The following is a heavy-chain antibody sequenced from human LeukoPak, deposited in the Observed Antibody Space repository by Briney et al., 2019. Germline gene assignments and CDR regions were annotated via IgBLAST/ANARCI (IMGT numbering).Heavy chain of an antibody. V-gene: IGHV3-23*01. CDR1: GFIFSSYA. CDR3: AKQLGYCSDGSCYFPY. CDR2: ISNNGGYT. Sequence: GGSLRLSCAASGFIFSSYAMTWVRQAPGKGLEWVSAISNNGGYTYYADSVQGRFTISRDNSKSTLCLQMNSLRAEDTAVYYCAKQLGYCSDGSCYFPYWGQGTLVTVSS. J-gene: IGHJ4*02. D-gene: IGHD2-15*01.